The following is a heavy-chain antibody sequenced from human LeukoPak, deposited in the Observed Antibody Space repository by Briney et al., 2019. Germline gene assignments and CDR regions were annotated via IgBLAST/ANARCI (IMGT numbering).Heavy chain of an antibody. D-gene: IGHD5-12*01. Sequence: GGSLRLSCAASGFTFSSYAMSWVRQAPGKGLEWVSAISSSSGTIYYADSVKGRFTISRDNAKNSLYLQMNSLRDEDTAVYYCARVWGYRNGFDYWGQGTLVTVSS. CDR1: GFTFSSYA. J-gene: IGHJ4*02. CDR3: ARVWGYRNGFDY. V-gene: IGHV3-48*02. CDR2: ISSSSGTI.